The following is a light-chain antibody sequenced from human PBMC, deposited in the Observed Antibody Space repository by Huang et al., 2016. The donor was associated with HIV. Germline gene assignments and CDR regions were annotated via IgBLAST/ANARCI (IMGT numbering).Light chain of an antibody. CDR1: QGIASY. V-gene: IGKV1-16*02. CDR2: GAS. J-gene: IGKJ5*01. CDR3: QQYHSYPRT. Sequence: DIQMTQSPSSLSASVGDTVTITCRASQGIASYLGWFQQKPGKAPKSLIYGASNLQGGLPSKFSGSGSGTDYTLTISSLEAEDFATYYCQQYHSYPRTFGQGTRLEIK.